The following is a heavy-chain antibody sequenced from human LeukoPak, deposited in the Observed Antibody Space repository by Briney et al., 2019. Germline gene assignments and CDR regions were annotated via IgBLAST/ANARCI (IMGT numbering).Heavy chain of an antibody. CDR3: TKSYYSGSYYNLDY. CDR1: GFTFGSYA. CDR2: ISGDGDST. D-gene: IGHD1-26*01. J-gene: IGHJ4*02. Sequence: GGSLRLSCAASGFTFGSYAMSWFRQAPGKGLEWVSAISGDGDSTYYADSVKGRFTISRDNSKNMVHLQMSSLRAEDTAVYYCTKSYYSGSYYNLDYWGQGALVTVSS. V-gene: IGHV3-23*01.